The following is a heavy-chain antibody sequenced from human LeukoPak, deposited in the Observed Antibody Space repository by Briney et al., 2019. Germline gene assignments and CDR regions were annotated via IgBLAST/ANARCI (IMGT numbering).Heavy chain of an antibody. Sequence: GGSLRLSCTTSGFTFSDYAMTWVRQAPGKGLEWVGFIRNKANGGTADYAASVKGRFTISRDDSKTIAYLQMNSLKTEDTAVYYCTRAYSTGWLGVNDYWGQGALVTVSS. CDR3: TRAYSTGWLGVNDY. CDR1: GFTFSDYA. D-gene: IGHD6-19*01. J-gene: IGHJ4*02. V-gene: IGHV3-49*04. CDR2: IRNKANGGTA.